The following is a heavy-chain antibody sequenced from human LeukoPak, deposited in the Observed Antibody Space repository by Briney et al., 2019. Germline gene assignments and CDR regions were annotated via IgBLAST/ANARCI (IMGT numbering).Heavy chain of an antibody. D-gene: IGHD6-19*01. CDR1: GFTVSSNY. CDR2: IWYDGGNK. J-gene: IGHJ6*02. V-gene: IGHV3-33*08. Sequence: GGSLRLSCAASGFTVSSNYMSWVRQAPGKGLEWVAIIWYDGGNKYYGDSVKGRFTISRDNSENTVYLQMNSLRAEDTAVYYCAIDRRSSGFYGMDVWGQGTTVTVSS. CDR3: AIDRRSSGFYGMDV.